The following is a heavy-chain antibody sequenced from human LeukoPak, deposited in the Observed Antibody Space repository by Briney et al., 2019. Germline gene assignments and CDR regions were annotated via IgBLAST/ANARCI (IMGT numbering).Heavy chain of an antibody. J-gene: IGHJ1*01. CDR3: AKDYGGNSGIGFQH. D-gene: IGHD4-23*01. V-gene: IGHV1-18*01. Sequence: ASVKVSCTASGYTFTSYDINWVRQATGQGLEWMGWMNPNSGNTNYAQKLQGRVTMTTDTSTSTAYMELRSLRSDDTAVYYCAKDYGGNSGIGFQHWGQGTLVTVSS. CDR1: GYTFTSYD. CDR2: MNPNSGNT.